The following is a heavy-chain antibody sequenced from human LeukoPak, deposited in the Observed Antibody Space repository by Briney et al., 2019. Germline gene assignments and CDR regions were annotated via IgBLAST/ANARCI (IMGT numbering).Heavy chain of an antibody. Sequence: GGSLRLSCAASGFTFSSYWMSWVRQAPGKGLEWVANIKQDGSEKYYVDSVKGRFTISRDNAKNSLYLQMNSLRAEDTAVYYCARGAPYNWNYGFDYWGQGTLVTVSS. J-gene: IGHJ4*02. CDR2: IKQDGSEK. CDR1: GFTFSSYW. CDR3: ARGAPYNWNYGFDY. V-gene: IGHV3-7*01. D-gene: IGHD1-7*01.